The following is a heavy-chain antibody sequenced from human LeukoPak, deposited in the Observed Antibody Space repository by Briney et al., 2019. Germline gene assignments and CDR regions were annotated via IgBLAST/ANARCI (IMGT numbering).Heavy chain of an antibody. Sequence: SETLSLTCAVSGYSISSGYYWGWIRQPPGKGREWIGIIYHSGSTYYNPSLKSRVTISVDTSKNQFSLKLTSVTAADTAVYYCARDASSGGHYWGQGTLVTVSS. D-gene: IGHD3-22*01. CDR1: GYSISSGYY. CDR3: ARDASSGGHY. J-gene: IGHJ4*02. CDR2: IYHSGST. V-gene: IGHV4-38-2*02.